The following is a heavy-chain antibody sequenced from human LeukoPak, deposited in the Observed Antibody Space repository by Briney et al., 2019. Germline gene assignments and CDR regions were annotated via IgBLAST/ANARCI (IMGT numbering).Heavy chain of an antibody. CDR3: YNTACTGC. V-gene: IGHV3-48*04. CDR1: DSTFSTST. J-gene: IGHJ4*02. CDR2: ISSTGTKK. Sequence: GGSLRHSCAGSDSTFSTSTMNWVRQAPGKGLEWVSYISSTGTKKFYADSVKGRFTISRDNAKNTLYLQMNSLRAEDTAVYFMYNTACTGCWGQGTLVTVSS. D-gene: IGHD5-18*01.